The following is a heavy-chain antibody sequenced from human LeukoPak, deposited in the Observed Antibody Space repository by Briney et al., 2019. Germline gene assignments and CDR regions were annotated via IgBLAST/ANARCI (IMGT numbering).Heavy chain of an antibody. D-gene: IGHD6-19*01. CDR3: ARXMGPLPGIAVAGMRFDY. V-gene: IGHV4-38-2*01. CDR2: IYHSGST. J-gene: IGHJ4*02. CDR1: GYSISSGYY. Sequence: TSETLSLTCAVSGYSISSGYYWGWIRQPPGKGLEWIGSIYHSGSTYYNPSLKSRVTISVDTSKNQFSLKLSSVTAADTAVYYCARXMGPLPGIAVAGMRFDYXXQGTXXTVS.